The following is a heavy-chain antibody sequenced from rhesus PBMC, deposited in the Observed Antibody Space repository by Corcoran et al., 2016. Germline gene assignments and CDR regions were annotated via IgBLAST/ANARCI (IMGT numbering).Heavy chain of an antibody. CDR3: ARGCAGSGCPLVNIDY. J-gene: IGHJ4*01. CDR2: IFGGGGTP. CDR1: GGSISSHH. Sequence: QLQLQESGPGLVKSSETLSLTCAVSGGSISSHHWIWIRQPPGKGLEGIGRIFGGGGTPNYNPSLKSRVTFATDTSKNQFALRVSAVTAADTALYYCARGCAGSGCPLVNIDYWGQGVLVIVSS. V-gene: IGHV4-173*01. D-gene: IGHD2-21*01.